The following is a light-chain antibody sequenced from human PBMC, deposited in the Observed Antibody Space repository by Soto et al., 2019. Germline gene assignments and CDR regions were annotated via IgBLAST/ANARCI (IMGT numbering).Light chain of an antibody. CDR2: DAS. J-gene: IGKJ4*02. Sequence: IVLPQSPAPLSSSPGKRATLSCRASQSVSYYLAWYQQKPGQAPRLLIYDASSRATGVPARFSGSGSGTQFTLTISSLQSEDFGLYYCQQYRQWPVGFGGGTKVDI. CDR1: QSVSYY. CDR3: QQYRQWPVG. V-gene: IGKV3-11*01.